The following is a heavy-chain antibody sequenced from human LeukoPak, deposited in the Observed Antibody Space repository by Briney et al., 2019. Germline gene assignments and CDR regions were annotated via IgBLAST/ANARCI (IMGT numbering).Heavy chain of an antibody. CDR1: GFTFSSYG. CDR3: ARGDSSTGWRFAP. V-gene: IGHV3-7*01. Sequence: GSSLRLLCAASGFTFSSYGMHWVRQAPGKGREWVVNIYPDGGTEYYVGSGKGRFTISRDNATSSLYLEMHSLRDEDTAVYYCARGDSSTGWRFAPWGQGTRVTVSS. CDR2: IYPDGGTE. D-gene: IGHD6-13*01. J-gene: IGHJ5*02.